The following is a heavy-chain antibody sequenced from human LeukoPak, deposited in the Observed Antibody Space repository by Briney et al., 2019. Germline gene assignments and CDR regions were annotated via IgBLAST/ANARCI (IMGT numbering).Heavy chain of an antibody. CDR3: AKTTAGYSSGRYPGWPVDY. J-gene: IGHJ4*02. D-gene: IGHD6-19*01. V-gene: IGHV3-23*01. CDR1: GFTFSSYA. Sequence: PGGSLRLSCAASGFTFSSYAIYWVRQAPGKGLEWVSDISGSGGDTYFVDSVKGRFTISRDNSKKTVLLQMDSLRAEDTAVDYCAKTTAGYSSGRYPGWPVDYWGQGTLVTVSS. CDR2: ISGSGGDT.